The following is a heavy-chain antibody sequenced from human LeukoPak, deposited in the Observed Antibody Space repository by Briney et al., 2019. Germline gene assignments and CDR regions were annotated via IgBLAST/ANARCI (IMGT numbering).Heavy chain of an antibody. CDR2: TYHRSKWYN. Sequence: SPTLSLTCAISGDSVSSNSAAWNWIRQPPSRGLEWLGRTYHRSKWYNDYAVSVKSRITINPDTSKNQFSLQLNSVAPEDTAVYYCARDRIAVTGTRCDAFDSWGQGTMVTVSS. V-gene: IGHV6-1*01. CDR1: GDSVSSNSAA. J-gene: IGHJ3*02. CDR3: ARDRIAVTGTRCDAFDS. D-gene: IGHD6-19*01.